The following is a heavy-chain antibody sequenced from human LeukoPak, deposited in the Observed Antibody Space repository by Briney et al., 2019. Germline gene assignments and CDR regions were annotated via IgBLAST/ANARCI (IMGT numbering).Heavy chain of an antibody. CDR1: GYTFTGYY. V-gene: IGHV1-2*02. CDR3: ARDIVVVPAAPSFMDV. J-gene: IGHJ6*03. CDR2: INPNSGGT. D-gene: IGHD2-2*01. Sequence: ASVKVSCKASGYTFTGYYMHWVRQAPGQGLEWMGWINPNSGGTNYAQKFQGRVTMTRDTSISTAYMELSRLRSDDTAVYYCARDIVVVPAAPSFMDVWGKGTTVTVSS.